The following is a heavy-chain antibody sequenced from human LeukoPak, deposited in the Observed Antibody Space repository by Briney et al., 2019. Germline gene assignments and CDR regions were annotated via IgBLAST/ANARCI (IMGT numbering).Heavy chain of an antibody. CDR1: GGSFSGYY. CDR3: AREHKYYYYYYYMDV. D-gene: IGHD2-21*01. V-gene: IGHV4-34*01. CDR2: INHSGST. J-gene: IGHJ6*03. Sequence: SETLSLTCAVYGGSFSGYYWSWIRQPPGKGLEWTGEINHSGSTNYNPSLKSRVTISVDTSKNQFSLKLSSVTAADTAVYYCAREHKYYYYYYYMDVWGKGTTVTVSS.